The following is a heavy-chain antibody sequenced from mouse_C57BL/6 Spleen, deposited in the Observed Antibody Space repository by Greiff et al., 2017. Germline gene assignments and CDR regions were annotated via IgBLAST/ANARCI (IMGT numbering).Heavy chain of an antibody. CDR3: ARHAWEGYYFDY. CDR1: GFTFSSYG. CDR2: ISSGGSYT. J-gene: IGHJ2*01. D-gene: IGHD4-1*01. Sequence: EVQLVESGGDLVKPGGSLKLSCAASGFTFSSYGMSWVRQTPDKRLEWVATISSGGSYTYYPDSVKGRFTISRDNAKNTLYLQMSSLKSEDTAMYYCARHAWEGYYFDYWGQGTTLTVSS. V-gene: IGHV5-6*01.